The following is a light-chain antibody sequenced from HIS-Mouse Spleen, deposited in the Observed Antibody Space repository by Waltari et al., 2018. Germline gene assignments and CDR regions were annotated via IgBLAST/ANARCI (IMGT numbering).Light chain of an antibody. J-gene: IGLJ2*01. CDR2: EGS. V-gene: IGLV2-23*01. Sequence: SALTQPASDAAAPGQSITILCTVTSTDVVSEVIYSWYQQYPGKAPKLMIYEGSKRPSGVSNRFSGSKSGNTASLTISGLQAEDEADYYCCSYAGSSTLVFGGGTKLTVL. CDR1: STDVVSEVI. CDR3: CSYAGSSTLV.